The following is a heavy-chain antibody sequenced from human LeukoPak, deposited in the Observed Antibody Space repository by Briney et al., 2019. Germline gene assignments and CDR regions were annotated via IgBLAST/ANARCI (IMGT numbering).Heavy chain of an antibody. CDR2: IIPIFGTA. V-gene: IGHV1-69*05. Sequence: SVKVSCKASGGTFSSYAISWVRQAPGQGLEWMGGIIPIFGTANYAQKFQGRVTITTDESTSTAYMELSSLRSEDTAVYYCARGYYDSSGYYVYYLDYWGQGTLVTVSS. CDR3: ARGYYDSSGYYVYYLDY. D-gene: IGHD3-22*01. J-gene: IGHJ4*02. CDR1: GGTFSSYA.